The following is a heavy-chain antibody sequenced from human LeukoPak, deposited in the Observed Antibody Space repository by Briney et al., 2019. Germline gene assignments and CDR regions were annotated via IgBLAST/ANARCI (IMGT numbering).Heavy chain of an antibody. V-gene: IGHV4-59*08. D-gene: IGHD2-2*03. J-gene: IGHJ3*02. CDR2: LYYSGST. Sequence: SETLSLTCTVSGASISSHYWSWIRQPPGKGLEWIGYLYYSGSTNYNPSLKSRVTISVDTSKNQFSLKLSSVTAADTAVYYCARHTSDGYGPAPYGFDIWGQGTMVTVSS. CDR1: GASISSHY. CDR3: ARHTSDGYGPAPYGFDI.